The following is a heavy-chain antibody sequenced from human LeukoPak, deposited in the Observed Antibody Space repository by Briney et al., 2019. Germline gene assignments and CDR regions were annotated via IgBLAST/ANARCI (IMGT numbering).Heavy chain of an antibody. CDR3: ARRESIPTMCEY. D-gene: IGHD2-2*02. CDR1: RGTFSSYA. J-gene: IGHJ4*02. V-gene: IGHV1-69*05. CDR2: IIPIFGTA. Sequence: GASVKVSRKASRGTFSSYAISWVRQAPGQGLEWMGGIIPIFGTANYAQKLQGRVTITTDESTSTAYMELSSLRSEDTAVYYCARRESIPTMCEYWGQGTLVTVSS.